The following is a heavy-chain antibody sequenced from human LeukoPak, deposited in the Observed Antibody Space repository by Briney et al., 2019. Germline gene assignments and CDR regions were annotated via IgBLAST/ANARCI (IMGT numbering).Heavy chain of an antibody. CDR1: GFTFSSYA. J-gene: IGHJ3*02. V-gene: IGHV3-23*01. D-gene: IGHD6-19*01. CDR2: ISGSGGST. CDR3: AKVLAGTQQWLEMYAFDI. Sequence: PGGSLRLSCAASGFTFSSYAMSWVRQAPGKGLEWVSAISGSGGSTYYADSVKGRFTISRDNSKNTLYLQMNSLRAEDTAVYYCAKVLAGTQQWLEMYAFDIWGQGTMVTVSS.